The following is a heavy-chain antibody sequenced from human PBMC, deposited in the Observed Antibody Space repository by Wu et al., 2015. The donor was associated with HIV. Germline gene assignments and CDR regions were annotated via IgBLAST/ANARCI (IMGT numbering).Heavy chain of an antibody. CDR3: ARDFREYYYDSSGYYPEMDAFDI. CDR2: MYYSGST. D-gene: IGHD3-22*01. J-gene: IGHJ3*02. CDR1: GGSITSHS. Sequence: QVQVQEAGPGLVKPSETLSLTCTVSGGSITSHSWNWVRQSPGKALEWIGYMYYSGSTNYNPSLKSRVTISVDTSKNQFSLKLSSVTAADTAVYYCARDFREYYYDSSGYYPEMDAFDIWGQGTMVTVSS. V-gene: IGHV4-59*11.